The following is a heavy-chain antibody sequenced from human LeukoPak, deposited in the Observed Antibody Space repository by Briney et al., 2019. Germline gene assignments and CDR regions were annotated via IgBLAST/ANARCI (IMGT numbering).Heavy chain of an antibody. D-gene: IGHD3-22*01. CDR3: ARYRFGYPFDY. V-gene: IGHV4-34*01. Sequence: PSETLSLTCAVYGGSFSGYYWSWIRQPPGKGLEWIGEINHSGSTNYNPSLKSRVTISVDTSKNQFSLKLSSVTAADTAVYYCARYRFGYPFDYWGQGTLVTVSS. CDR2: INHSGST. J-gene: IGHJ4*02. CDR1: GGSFSGYY.